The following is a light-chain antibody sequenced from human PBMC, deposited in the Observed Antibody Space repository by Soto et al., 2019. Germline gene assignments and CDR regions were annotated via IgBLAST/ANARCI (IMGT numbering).Light chain of an antibody. CDR1: QTITNY. Sequence: DIQMTQSPSSLSASVGDRVTITCRASQTITNYLNWYQQQSGKAPKLLIYATDTLQSGVPSRFSCSGSGTDYALTISSLQPEDFATYYCQQSYNTPLTFGKGTKVDLK. J-gene: IGKJ1*01. CDR3: QQSYNTPLT. CDR2: ATD. V-gene: IGKV1-39*01.